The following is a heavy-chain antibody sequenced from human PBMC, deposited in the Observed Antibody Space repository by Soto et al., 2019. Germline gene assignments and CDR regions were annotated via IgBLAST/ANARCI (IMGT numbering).Heavy chain of an antibody. J-gene: IGHJ6*03. Sequence: EVQLVESGGGLVQPGRSLRLSCAASGFTFDDYAMHWVRQAPGKGLEWGAGISWNSCSIGYADSVKGRFTISRDNAKNSLYLQMNSLRAEDTALYYCAKDGKKCSGGSCYMGYYYYMDVWGKGTTVTVSS. CDR1: GFTFDDYA. CDR2: ISWNSCSI. CDR3: AKDGKKCSGGSCYMGYYYYMDV. D-gene: IGHD2-15*01. V-gene: IGHV3-9*01.